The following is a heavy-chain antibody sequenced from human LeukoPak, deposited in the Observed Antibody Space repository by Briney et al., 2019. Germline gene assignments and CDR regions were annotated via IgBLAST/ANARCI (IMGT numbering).Heavy chain of an antibody. CDR1: GGSISSSSYY. CDR2: IYYSGST. CDR3: ARDNTMVRGVINFGPNWFDP. V-gene: IGHV4-39*07. D-gene: IGHD3-10*01. Sequence: SETLSLTCTVSGGSISSSSYYWGWIRQPPGKGLEWIGSIYYSGSTYYNPSLKSRVTISVDTSKNQFSLKLSSVTAADTAVYYCARDNTMVRGVINFGPNWFDPWGQGTLVTVSS. J-gene: IGHJ5*02.